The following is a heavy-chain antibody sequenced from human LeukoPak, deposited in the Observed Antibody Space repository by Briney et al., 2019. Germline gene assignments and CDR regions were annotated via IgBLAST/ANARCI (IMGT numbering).Heavy chain of an antibody. Sequence: ASVKVSCKASGYTFTSYGIIWVRQAPGQGLEWMGGISAYNGNTNYAQKLQGRVTMTTDTSTSTAYMELRSLRSDDTAVYYCASSPTGTTFHKNWFDPWGQGTLVTVSS. CDR2: ISAYNGNT. J-gene: IGHJ5*02. CDR3: ASSPTGTTFHKNWFDP. D-gene: IGHD1-7*01. CDR1: GYTFTSYG. V-gene: IGHV1-18*01.